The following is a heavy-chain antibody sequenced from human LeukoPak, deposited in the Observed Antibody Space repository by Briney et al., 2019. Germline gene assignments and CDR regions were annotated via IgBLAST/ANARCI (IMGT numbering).Heavy chain of an antibody. V-gene: IGHV3-23*01. CDR1: GFSFSSYA. J-gene: IGHJ6*03. Sequence: GGSLRLSCVASGFSFSSYAMNWVRQGAGKGLEWVSGIVGSDDGTYHADSVRGRFTISRDNSKNTLYLHMNSLSGEDTAVYYCARGRRTDFHYYNYMDVWGKGTAVTVSS. CDR3: ARGRRTDFHYYNYMDV. CDR2: IVGSDDGT. D-gene: IGHD3-3*01.